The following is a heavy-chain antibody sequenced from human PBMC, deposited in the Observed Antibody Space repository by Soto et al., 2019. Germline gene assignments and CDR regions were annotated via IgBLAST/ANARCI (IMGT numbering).Heavy chain of an antibody. Sequence: GGSLRLSCAASGFTFSIYAMSWVRDAPGKGLEWVSAISGSGGSTYYADSVKGRFTISRDNSKNTLYLQMNSLRAEDTAVYYCAKVYYDFWSGSKPYYYYGMDVWGQGTTVTVSS. J-gene: IGHJ6*02. D-gene: IGHD3-3*01. V-gene: IGHV3-23*01. CDR3: AKVYYDFWSGSKPYYYYGMDV. CDR1: GFTFSIYA. CDR2: ISGSGGST.